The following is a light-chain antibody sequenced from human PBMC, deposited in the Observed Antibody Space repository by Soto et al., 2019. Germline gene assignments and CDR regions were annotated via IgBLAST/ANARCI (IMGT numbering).Light chain of an antibody. Sequence: DIQMTQSPSSLSASVGDRVTITCRASRSISSYLNWYQQKPGKAPKLLIYAASSLQSGVPSRFSGSGSGTNFTLTISSLQPEDFATYYCQQSYSTPQTFGQGTNVDIK. CDR1: RSISSY. CDR3: QQSYSTPQT. V-gene: IGKV1-39*01. J-gene: IGKJ1*01. CDR2: AAS.